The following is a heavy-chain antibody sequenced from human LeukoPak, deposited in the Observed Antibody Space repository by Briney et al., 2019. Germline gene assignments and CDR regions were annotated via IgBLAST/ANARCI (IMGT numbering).Heavy chain of an antibody. CDR2: ITPNADRA. CDR3: ATRGGTAVSGSFDY. D-gene: IGHD6-19*01. V-gene: IGHV3-23*01. Sequence: GGSLRLSCAASGFTFGSYGMSWVRQAPGRGLEWVSFITPNADRASYADSVEGRFTISRDNPRNTLYMQMSSLRAEDTAVYYCATRGGTAVSGSFDYWGQGTLVTVSS. CDR1: GFTFGSYG. J-gene: IGHJ4*02.